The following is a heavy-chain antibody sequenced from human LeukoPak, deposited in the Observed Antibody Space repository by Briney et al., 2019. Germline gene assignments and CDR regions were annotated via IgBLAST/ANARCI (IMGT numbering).Heavy chain of an antibody. V-gene: IGHV3-30-3*01. CDR1: GFTFTSYI. J-gene: IGHJ4*02. CDR3: ARGSPRRPPDD. Sequence: GGSLRLSCAASGFTFTSYIMNWVRQAPGKGLEWVAVVPYDGNDKYYADSVKGRFTISRDNSNNTLYLQMNSLRTEDTAVYYCARGSPRRPPDDWGQGTLVTVSS. D-gene: IGHD3-10*01. CDR2: VPYDGNDK.